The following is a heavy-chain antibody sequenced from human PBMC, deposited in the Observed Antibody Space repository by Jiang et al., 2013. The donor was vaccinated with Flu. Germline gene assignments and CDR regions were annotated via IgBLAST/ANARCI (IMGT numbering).Heavy chain of an antibody. D-gene: IGHD3-22*01. V-gene: IGHV4-34*01. Sequence: GLVKPSETLSLTCAVYSGSFSAYYWNWVRQPQEGLEWIGEINHSGSTSYNPSLKSRVTIARDTSKNQFSLTLSSVTAADTAVYYCAANHYDNGGDYWGQGTLVTVSS. J-gene: IGHJ4*02. CDR1: SGSFSAYY. CDR2: INHSGST. CDR3: AANHYDNGGDY.